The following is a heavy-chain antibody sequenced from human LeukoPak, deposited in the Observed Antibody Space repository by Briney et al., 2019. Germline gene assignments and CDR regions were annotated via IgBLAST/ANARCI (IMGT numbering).Heavy chain of an antibody. V-gene: IGHV4-34*01. D-gene: IGHD3-10*01. Sequence: SETLSLTCAVYGGSFSGYYWSWIRQPPGKGLEWIGEINHSGSTNYNPSLKSRVTISVDTSKNQFSLKLSSVAAADTAVYYCARRTKMVYGDFDYWGQGTLVTVSS. CDR1: GGSFSGYY. J-gene: IGHJ4*02. CDR2: INHSGST. CDR3: ARRTKMVYGDFDY.